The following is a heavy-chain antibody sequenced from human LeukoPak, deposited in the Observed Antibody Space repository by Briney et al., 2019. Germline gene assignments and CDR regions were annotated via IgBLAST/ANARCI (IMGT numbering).Heavy chain of an antibody. Sequence: GGSPRLSCAASGFTFSYYWMHWVRQAPGKGLEWVSGINWNGGSTGYADSVKGRFTISRDNAKNSLYLQMNSLRAEDTALYYCARDYDSSGYSDAFDIWGQGTMVTVSS. CDR1: GFTFSYYW. D-gene: IGHD3-22*01. CDR3: ARDYDSSGYSDAFDI. CDR2: INWNGGST. J-gene: IGHJ3*02. V-gene: IGHV3-20*04.